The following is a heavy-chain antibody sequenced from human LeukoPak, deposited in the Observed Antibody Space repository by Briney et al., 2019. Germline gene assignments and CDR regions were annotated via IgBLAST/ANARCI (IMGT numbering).Heavy chain of an antibody. Sequence: PGWSLRLSCAASGFTFSHYYMTWIRQAPGKGLEWVSYISSSSSYTNYADSVKGRFTISRDNAKNSLYLQMNSLRAEDTAVYYCARDTYSSNWYGFDPWGQGTLVTVSS. D-gene: IGHD6-13*01. J-gene: IGHJ5*02. CDR1: GFTFSHYY. V-gene: IGHV3-11*05. CDR2: ISSSSSYT. CDR3: ARDTYSSNWYGFDP.